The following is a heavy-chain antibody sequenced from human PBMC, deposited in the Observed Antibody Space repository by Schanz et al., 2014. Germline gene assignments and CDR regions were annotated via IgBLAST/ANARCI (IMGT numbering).Heavy chain of an antibody. Sequence: QVQLQESGPGLVKPSETLSLTCTVSGYSISSDYYWGWIRQPPGKGLEWIGSSYHSGRTYYNPSLKGRSTISVDTSKTHFPLKLSSVTAADTAVYYCAREVPHVIAAAGGSGAFDIWGQGTMVTVSS. CDR1: GYSISSDYY. D-gene: IGHD6-13*01. J-gene: IGHJ3*02. CDR3: AREVPHVIAAAGGSGAFDI. V-gene: IGHV4-38-2*02. CDR2: SYHSGRT.